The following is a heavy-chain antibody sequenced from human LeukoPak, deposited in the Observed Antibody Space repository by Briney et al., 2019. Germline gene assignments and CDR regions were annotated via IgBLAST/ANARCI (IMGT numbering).Heavy chain of an antibody. CDR2: INHSGST. CDR3: ARAPYDFWSGYYTPRYYGMDV. V-gene: IGHV4-34*01. Sequence: SETLSLTCAVYGGSFSGYYWSWIRQPPGKGLEWIGEINHSGSTNYNPSLKSRVTISVDTSKNQFSLKLSSVTAADTAVYYCARAPYDFWSGYYTPRYYGMDVWGQGTTVTVSS. D-gene: IGHD3-3*01. J-gene: IGHJ6*02. CDR1: GGSFSGYY.